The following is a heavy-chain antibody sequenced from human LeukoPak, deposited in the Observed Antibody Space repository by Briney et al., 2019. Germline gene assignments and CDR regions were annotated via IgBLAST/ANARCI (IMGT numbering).Heavy chain of an antibody. J-gene: IGHJ6*02. D-gene: IGHD3-10*01. CDR3: ALTPGRRITMVRGVEDV. Sequence: SVKVSCKASGGTSSSYAISWVRQAPGQGLEWMGGIIPIFGTANYAQKFQGRVTITTDESTSTAYMELSSLRSEDTAVYYCALTPGRRITMVRGVEDVWGQGTTVTVSS. CDR2: IIPIFGTA. CDR1: GGTSSSYA. V-gene: IGHV1-69*05.